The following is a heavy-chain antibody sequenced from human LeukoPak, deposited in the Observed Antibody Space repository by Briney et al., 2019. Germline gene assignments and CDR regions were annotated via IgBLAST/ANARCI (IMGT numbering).Heavy chain of an antibody. CDR1: GGTFSSYA. J-gene: IGHJ4*02. CDR2: IIPMFGTA. CDR3: ARAKYHYDSSGYREMDY. Sequence: SSVKVSCKASGGTFSSYAISWVRRAPGQGLEWMGRIIPMFGTANYAQKFQGRVTITTDESTSTAYMELSSLRSEDTAVYYCARAKYHYDSSGYREMDYWGQGTLVTVSS. V-gene: IGHV1-69*05. D-gene: IGHD3-22*01.